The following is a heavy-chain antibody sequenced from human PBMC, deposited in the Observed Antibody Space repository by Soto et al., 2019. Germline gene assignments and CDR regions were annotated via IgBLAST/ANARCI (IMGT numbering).Heavy chain of an antibody. CDR3: AREKRVAYSSTNWFDP. D-gene: IGHD6-13*01. J-gene: IGHJ5*02. CDR1: GDSVSSNSAA. Sequence: SQTLSLTCAISGDSVSSNSAAWNWIRQSPSRGLEWLGRTYYRSKWYNDYAVSVKSRITINPDTSKNQFSLQLNSVTLEDTAVYYCAREKRVAYSSTNWFDPWGQGTLVTVSS. CDR2: TYYRSKWYN. V-gene: IGHV6-1*01.